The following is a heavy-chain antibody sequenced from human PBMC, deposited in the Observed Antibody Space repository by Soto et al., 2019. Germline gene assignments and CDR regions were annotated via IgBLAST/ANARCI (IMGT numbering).Heavy chain of an antibody. CDR2: IYSDGRT. CDR3: ARGRDSTSHFDY. J-gene: IGHJ4*02. D-gene: IGHD2-2*01. Sequence: EVHLVESGGGLVQTGGSLRLFCAASGFTVSTNYMNWVRQAPGKGLEWVSTIYSDGRTYNADSVKGRFAISRDNSQNTGSLHMNSLRAEDTAVYFCARGRDSTSHFDYWGQGTLVTGSS. V-gene: IGHV3-66*01. CDR1: GFTVSTNY.